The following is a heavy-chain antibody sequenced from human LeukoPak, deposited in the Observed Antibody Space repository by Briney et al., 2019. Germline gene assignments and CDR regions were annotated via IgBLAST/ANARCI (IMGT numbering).Heavy chain of an antibody. CDR2: ISSTSSYI. Sequence: GGSQRLSCAASGFNFKSYTMNWVRQPPGKGLEWVSFISSTSSYIYYADAVRSRFTISRDNANNSLYLQMNSLTVEDTAVYYCVRAHYDYGDALDFWGQGSLVTVSS. J-gene: IGHJ4*02. CDR1: GFNFKSYT. CDR3: VRAHYDYGDALDF. D-gene: IGHD4/OR15-4a*01. V-gene: IGHV3-21*01.